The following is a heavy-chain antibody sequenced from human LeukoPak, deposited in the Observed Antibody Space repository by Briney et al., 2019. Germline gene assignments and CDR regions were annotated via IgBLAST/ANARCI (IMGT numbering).Heavy chain of an antibody. CDR1: GFTFSSYW. CDR2: ISSSSSTI. J-gene: IGHJ4*02. Sequence: PGGSLRLSCAASGFTFSSYWMSWVRQAPGKGLEWVSYISSSSSTIYYADSVKGRFTISRDNAKNSLYLQMNSLRAEDTAVYYCAGEMATIKDYWGQGTLVTVSS. D-gene: IGHD5-24*01. CDR3: AGEMATIKDY. V-gene: IGHV3-48*04.